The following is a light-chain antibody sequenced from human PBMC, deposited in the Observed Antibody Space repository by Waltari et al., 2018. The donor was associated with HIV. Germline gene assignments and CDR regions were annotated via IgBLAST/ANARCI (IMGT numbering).Light chain of an antibody. Sequence: EIMMTQSPDALYVSPGERVTLSCRASQDVFRHVAWYQQKPGLPPRLVIFDTSTRATSVPARFSGSGAGTEYILTITSLQSEDFATYYCLQYNAWPPVTFGGGTKVDI. CDR2: DTS. CDR1: QDVFRH. J-gene: IGKJ4*01. V-gene: IGKV3-15*01. CDR3: LQYNAWPPVT.